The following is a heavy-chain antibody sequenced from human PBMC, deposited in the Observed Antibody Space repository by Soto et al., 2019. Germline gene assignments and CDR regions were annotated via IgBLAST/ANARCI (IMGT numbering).Heavy chain of an antibody. CDR2: IYYSGST. J-gene: IGHJ6*03. V-gene: IGHV4-31*03. CDR1: GDSISRGWHY. CDR3: ARVQYYYYYMDV. Sequence: SETLSLTCPVSGDSISRGWHYWRWIRQHPGKGLEWIGYIYYSGSTYYNPSLKSRVTIPVDTSKNQFSLKLSSVTAADTAVYYCARVQYYYYYMDVWGKGTTVTVSS.